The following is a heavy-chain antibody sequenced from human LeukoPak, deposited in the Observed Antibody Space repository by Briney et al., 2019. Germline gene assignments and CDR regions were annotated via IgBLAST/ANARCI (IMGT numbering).Heavy chain of an antibody. CDR3: ARGLRSLGY. CDR1: GGSISSSSYY. D-gene: IGHD4-17*01. V-gene: IGHV4-39*07. CDR2: IYYSGST. J-gene: IGHJ4*02. Sequence: SETLSLTCTVSGGSISSSSYYWGWIRQPPGKGLEWIGSIYYSGSTYYNPSLKSRVTISVDTSKNQFSLKLSSVTAAGTAVYYCARGLRSLGYWGQGTLVTVSS.